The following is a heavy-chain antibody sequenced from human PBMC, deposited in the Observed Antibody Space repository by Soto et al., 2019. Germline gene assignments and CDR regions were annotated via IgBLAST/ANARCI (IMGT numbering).Heavy chain of an antibody. J-gene: IGHJ6*02. V-gene: IGHV5-51*01. CDR1: GYRFTSYW. CDR2: IYPGDSDT. CDR3: AGGGVRGVITRTRDYYGMDV. Sequence: LGESLKISCKGSGYRFTSYWIGWVRQMPGKGLEWMGIIYPGDSDTRYSPSFQGQVTISADKSISTAYLQWSSLKASDTAMYYYAGGGVRGVITRTRDYYGMDVWGQGTTVTVSS. D-gene: IGHD3-10*01.